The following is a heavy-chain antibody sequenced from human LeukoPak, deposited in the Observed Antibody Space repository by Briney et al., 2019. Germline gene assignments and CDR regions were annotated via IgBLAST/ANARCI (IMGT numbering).Heavy chain of an antibody. CDR3: ARDPQQLVGATGGGFNF. J-gene: IGHJ4*02. D-gene: IGHD1-26*01. V-gene: IGHV1-18*01. CDR1: RYTFTSYG. Sequence: ASVKVSCKASRYTFTSYGISSVRQAPAQGLECMGWISAYNGNTNYAQKLQGRVTMTTDTSTRTAYMELRSLRSDDTAVYYCARDPQQLVGATGGGFNFWGQGTLVTVSS. CDR2: ISAYNGNT.